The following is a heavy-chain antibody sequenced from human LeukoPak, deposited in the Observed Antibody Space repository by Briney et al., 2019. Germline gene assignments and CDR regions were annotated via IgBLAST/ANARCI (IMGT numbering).Heavy chain of an antibody. CDR3: AREGGIYYDSSQDAFDI. CDR1: GFTFSSYA. D-gene: IGHD3-22*01. J-gene: IGHJ3*02. CDR2: ISGSGGST. Sequence: SGGSLRLSCAASGFTFSSYAMSWVRQAPGKGLEWVSAISGSGGSTYYADSVKGRFTISRDNSKNTLYLQMNSLRAEDTAVYYCAREGGIYYDSSQDAFDIWGQGTMVTVSS. V-gene: IGHV3-23*01.